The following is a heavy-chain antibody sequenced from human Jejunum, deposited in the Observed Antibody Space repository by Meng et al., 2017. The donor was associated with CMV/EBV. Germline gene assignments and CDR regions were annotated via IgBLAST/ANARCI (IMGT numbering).Heavy chain of an antibody. CDR1: GFSFSDYY. V-gene: IGHV3-72*01. CDR3: ARSKSGTYLLDY. CDR2: IRNKVNSYTT. J-gene: IGHJ4*02. D-gene: IGHD1-26*01. Sequence: ASGFSFSDYYMAWVRQAPGRGLEWVGRIRNKVNSYTTEYAASVRGRFTISRDDSHNSLYLQMNSLKIEDTAVYYCARSKSGTYLLDYWGLGTLVTVSS.